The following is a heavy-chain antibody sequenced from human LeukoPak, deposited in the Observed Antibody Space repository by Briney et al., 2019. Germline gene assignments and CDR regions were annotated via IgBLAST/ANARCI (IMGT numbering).Heavy chain of an antibody. CDR2: IGTAGDT. V-gene: IGHV3-13*01. CDR1: GFTFSSYD. J-gene: IGHJ2*01. Sequence: PPGGSLRLFCAASGFTFSSYDIHSVRQATGKCLECVSVIGTAGDTYYPGSVKGRFTISRENAKNSLYLQMNSLRAGDTAVYYCARVQGLDFRWYFDLWGRGTLVTVSS. CDR3: ARVQGLDFRWYFDL.